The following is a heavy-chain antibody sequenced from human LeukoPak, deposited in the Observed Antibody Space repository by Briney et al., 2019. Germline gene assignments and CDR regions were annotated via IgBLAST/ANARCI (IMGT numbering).Heavy chain of an antibody. J-gene: IGHJ4*02. CDR2: IDYSGGAT. CDR3: ATTRVCGGVLLRPSCLYFED. D-gene: IGHD3-10*01. Sequence: GGSLRLSCVASRFQFSSYAMSWVRQAPGKGLEWVSGIDYSGGATNYADSVQGRFTVSRDNSKNTLYLQMNNLRAEDTAVYYCATTRVCGGVLLRPSCLYFEDWGQGALVTVSS. CDR1: RFQFSSYA. V-gene: IGHV3-23*01.